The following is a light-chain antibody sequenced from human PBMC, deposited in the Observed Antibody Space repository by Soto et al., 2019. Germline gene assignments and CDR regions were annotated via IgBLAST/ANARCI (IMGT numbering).Light chain of an antibody. Sequence: QSAVTQPASESGSPGQSITISCTGTSSDVGSYNLVSWYQQHPGKAPKLMIYEVSKRPSGVSNRFSGSKSGNTASLTISGLQAEDEADYYCCSYAGSSTYVFGTGTKVTVL. CDR1: SSDVGSYNL. J-gene: IGLJ1*01. CDR2: EVS. V-gene: IGLV2-23*02. CDR3: CSYAGSSTYV.